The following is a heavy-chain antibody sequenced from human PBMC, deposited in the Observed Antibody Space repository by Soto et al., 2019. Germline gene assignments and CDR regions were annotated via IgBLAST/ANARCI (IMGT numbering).Heavy chain of an antibody. V-gene: IGHV3-23*01. CDR2: ISGSGGST. J-gene: IGHJ3*02. CDR3: ANDYYYGSGSFPLDAFDI. CDR1: GFTFSSYA. Sequence: GGSLRLSCAASGFTFSSYAMSWVRQAPGKGLEWVSAISGSGGSTYYADSVKGRFTISRDNSKNTLYLQMNSLRAEDTAVYYCANDYYYGSGSFPLDAFDIWGQGTMVTVSS. D-gene: IGHD3-10*01.